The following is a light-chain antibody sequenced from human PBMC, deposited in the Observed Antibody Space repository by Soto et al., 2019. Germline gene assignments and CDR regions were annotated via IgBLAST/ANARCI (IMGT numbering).Light chain of an antibody. CDR1: QSISSW. J-gene: IGKJ1*01. V-gene: IGKV1-5*03. CDR2: KAS. CDR3: QQYNSYSPPLT. Sequence: DIQMTQSPSTLSASVGDRVTITCRASQSISSWLAWYQQKPGKAPKLLIYKASSLESGVPSRFSGSGSGTEFTLTISSLQPDDFATYYCQQYNSYSPPLTFGQGTKVEIK.